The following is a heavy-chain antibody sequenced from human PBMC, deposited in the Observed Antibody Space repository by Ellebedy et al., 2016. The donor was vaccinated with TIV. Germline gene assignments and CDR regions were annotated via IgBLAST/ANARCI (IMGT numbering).Heavy chain of an antibody. J-gene: IGHJ2*01. CDR3: ARVTGDWYFDR. D-gene: IGHD3-10*01. CDR1: GGSISSGGYS. Sequence: SQTLSLTXXVSGGSISSGGYSWSWIRQPPGKGLEWIGYIYHSGSTYYNPSLKSRVTISVDRSKNQFSLKLSSVTAADTAVYYCARVTGDWYFDRWGRGTLVTVSS. V-gene: IGHV4-30-2*01. CDR2: IYHSGST.